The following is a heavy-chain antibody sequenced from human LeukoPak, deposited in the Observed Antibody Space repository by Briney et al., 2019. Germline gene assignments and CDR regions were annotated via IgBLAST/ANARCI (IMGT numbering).Heavy chain of an antibody. D-gene: IGHD1-26*01. CDR2: IYYTGST. Sequence: SETLSLTCAVYGGSFSGYYWSWIRQPPGKGLEWIGYIYYTGSTNYNPSLRSRVTISVDTSKNKFSLKLSSVTAADTAVYYCARGGSYLGHCDYWGQGSLVTVSS. V-gene: IGHV4-59*01. J-gene: IGHJ4*02. CDR3: ARGGSYLGHCDY. CDR1: GGSFSGYY.